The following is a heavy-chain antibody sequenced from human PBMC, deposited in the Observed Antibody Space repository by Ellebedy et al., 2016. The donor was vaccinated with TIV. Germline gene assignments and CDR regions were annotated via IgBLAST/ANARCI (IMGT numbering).Heavy chain of an antibody. Sequence: PGGSLRLSCAASGFTFDDYGMHWVRQAPGKGLEWVSIIYSGGSTYYADSVKGRFTISRDTSKDTLYLQMNSLRAEDTAVYYCARDLDCSYTTCPYWYFDLWGRGTLVTVSS. J-gene: IGHJ2*01. CDR1: GFTFDDYG. CDR3: ARDLDCSYTTCPYWYFDL. V-gene: IGHV3-66*01. D-gene: IGHD2-2*01. CDR2: IYSGGST.